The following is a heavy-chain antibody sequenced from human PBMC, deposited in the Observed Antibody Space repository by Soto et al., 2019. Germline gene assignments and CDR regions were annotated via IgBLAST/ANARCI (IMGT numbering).Heavy chain of an antibody. CDR3: AKDSPSYTTSPFYFDS. CDR1: GFDFNKYA. V-gene: IGHV3-23*01. CDR2: ITSNGDST. D-gene: IGHD2-2*02. J-gene: IGHJ4*02. Sequence: PGGSLRLSCAAFGFDFNKYAMTWVRQAPGKGLQWVSSITSNGDSTYDADSVKGRFTTSRDNSKNTLYLQMNSLRADDTAVFYCAKDSPSYTTSPFYFDSWGQGTLVTVSS.